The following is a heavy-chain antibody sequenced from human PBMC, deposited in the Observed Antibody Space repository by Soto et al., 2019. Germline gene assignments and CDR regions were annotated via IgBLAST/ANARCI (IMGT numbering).Heavy chain of an antibody. CDR1: GGTFSSYA. CDR2: IIPIFGTA. CDR3: ARDVGVATASRGEFDY. Sequence: ASVKVSCKASGGTFSSYAISWVRQAPGQGLEWMGGIIPIFGTANYAQKFQGRVTITADESTSTAYMELSSLRSEDTAVYYCARDVGVATASRGEFDYWGQGTLVTVSS. V-gene: IGHV1-69*13. J-gene: IGHJ4*02. D-gene: IGHD5-12*01.